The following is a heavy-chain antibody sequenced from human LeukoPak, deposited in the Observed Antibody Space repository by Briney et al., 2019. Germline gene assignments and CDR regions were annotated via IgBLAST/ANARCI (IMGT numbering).Heavy chain of an antibody. CDR3: ARDSRRRQEGWFDP. CDR1: GFTFSSYA. Sequence: PGGSLRLSCAASGFTFSSYAMSWVRQAPGKGLEWVSAISGSGGSTYYADSVKGRFTISRDNSKNTLYLQMNSLRAEDTAVYYCARDSRRRQEGWFDPWGQGTLVTVSS. CDR2: ISGSGGST. J-gene: IGHJ5*02. V-gene: IGHV3-23*01.